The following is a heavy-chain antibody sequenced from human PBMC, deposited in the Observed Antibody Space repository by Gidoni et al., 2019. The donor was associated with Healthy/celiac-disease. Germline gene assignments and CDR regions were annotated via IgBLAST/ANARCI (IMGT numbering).Heavy chain of an antibody. D-gene: IGHD4-4*01. CDR3: ARVVTTAYGYYYYGMDV. CDR1: GGSISSGGYS. J-gene: IGHJ6*02. V-gene: IGHV4-30-2*01. Sequence: QLQLQESGSGLVKPSQTLSLTCAVSGGSISSGGYSWSWIRQPPGKGLEWIGYIYHSGSTYYNPSLKSRVTISVDRSKNQFSLKLSSVTAADTAVYYCARVVTTAYGYYYYGMDVWGQGTTVTVSS. CDR2: IYHSGST.